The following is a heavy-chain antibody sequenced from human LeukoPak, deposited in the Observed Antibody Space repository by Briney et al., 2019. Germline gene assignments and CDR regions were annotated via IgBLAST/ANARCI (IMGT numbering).Heavy chain of an antibody. CDR1: GGSISSSDYY. J-gene: IGHJ6*03. CDR3: ARAAGQDHTKMMVYYYYYMDV. D-gene: IGHD6-13*01. Sequence: PSETLSLNCTVSGGSISSSDYYWSWIRQPPGKGLVWIGYVYHTGSTKYNPSLKSRVTISVDTSKNQFSLKLSSVTAADTAVYYCARAAGQDHTKMMVYYYYYMDVWGKGSTVTVSS. V-gene: IGHV4-61*08. CDR2: VYHTGST.